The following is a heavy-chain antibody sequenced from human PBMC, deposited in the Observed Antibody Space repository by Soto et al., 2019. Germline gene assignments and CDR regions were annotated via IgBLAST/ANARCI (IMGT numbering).Heavy chain of an antibody. CDR3: ARSIAASPWDLTY. CDR1: GYTFTSYA. V-gene: IGHV1-3*01. CDR2: INAGNGNT. J-gene: IGHJ4*02. D-gene: IGHD6-6*01. Sequence: GASVKVSCKASGYTFTSYAMHWVRQAPGQRLEWMGWINAGNGNTKYSQKLQGRVTITRDTSASTAYMELSSLRSEDTAVYYCARSIAASPWDLTYCGQGTLVTVSS.